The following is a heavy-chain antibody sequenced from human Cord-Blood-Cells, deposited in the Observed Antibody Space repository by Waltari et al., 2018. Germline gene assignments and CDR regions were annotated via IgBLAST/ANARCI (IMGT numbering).Heavy chain of an antibody. CDR3: ASYRRAGGRREQLVDY. J-gene: IGHJ4*02. CDR2: IYHSGST. CDR1: GGSISSSNW. D-gene: IGHD6-6*01. V-gene: IGHV4-4*02. Sequence: QVQLQESGPGLVKPSGPLSLPCAVSGGSISSSNWWSWVRQPPGKGLEWIGEIYHSGSTNYNPSLKSRVTISVDKSKNQFSLKLSSVTAADTAVYYCASYRRAGGRREQLVDYWGQGTLVTVSS.